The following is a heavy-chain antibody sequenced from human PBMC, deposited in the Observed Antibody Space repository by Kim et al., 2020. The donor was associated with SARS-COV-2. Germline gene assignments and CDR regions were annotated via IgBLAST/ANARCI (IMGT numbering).Heavy chain of an antibody. D-gene: IGHD2-15*01. Sequence: GGSLRLSCAASGFTFNIYSMNWVRQVPGKGLVWVSGIHWDGRMTGYADSVRGRFTIFSDNAKNSLYLQMNSLRVDDTALYFCARDTSSGGTDFWG. CDR3: ARDTSSGGTDF. J-gene: IGHJ3*01. CDR2: IHWDGRMT. V-gene: IGHV3-74*01. CDR1: GFTFNIYS.